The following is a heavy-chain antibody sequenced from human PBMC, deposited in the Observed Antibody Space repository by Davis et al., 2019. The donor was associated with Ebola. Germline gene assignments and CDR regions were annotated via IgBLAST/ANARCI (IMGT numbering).Heavy chain of an antibody. CDR1: GYTFTGYY. CDR3: ARCRERITIFGSARLYGMDV. Sequence: ASVKVSCKASGYTFTGYYMHWVRQAPGQGLEWMGIINPSGCSTSYAQKFQGRVTMTRDTSTSTVYMELSSLRSEDTAVYYCARCRERITIFGSARLYGMDVWGQGTTVTVSS. V-gene: IGHV1-46*01. D-gene: IGHD3-3*01. CDR2: INPSGCST. J-gene: IGHJ6*02.